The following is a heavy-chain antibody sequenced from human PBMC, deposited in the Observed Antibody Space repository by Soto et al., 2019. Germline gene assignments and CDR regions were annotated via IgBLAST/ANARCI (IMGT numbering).Heavy chain of an antibody. CDR1: GFTFSSYS. CDR2: ISSSSSYI. J-gene: IGHJ5*02. V-gene: IGHV3-21*01. Sequence: PGGSLRLSCAASGFTFSSYSMNWVRQAPGKGLEWVSSISSSSSYIYYADSVKGRFTISRDNAKNQFSLKLSSVTAADTAVYYCARHGPSAPQGFLDTWGQGTLVTVSS. CDR3: ARHGPSAPQGFLDT. D-gene: IGHD3-3*01.